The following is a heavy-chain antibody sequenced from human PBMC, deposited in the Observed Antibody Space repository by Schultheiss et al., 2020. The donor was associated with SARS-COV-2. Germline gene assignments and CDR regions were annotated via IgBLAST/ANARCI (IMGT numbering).Heavy chain of an antibody. CDR1: GFTFSSYA. CDR2: ISSNGGST. D-gene: IGHD5-18*01. CDR3: AANSYGYSFDY. V-gene: IGHV3-64D*09. Sequence: GGSLRLSCSASGFTFSSYAMHWVRQAPGKGLEYVSAISSNGGSTYYADSVKGRFTISRDNSKNTLYLQMNSLRAEDTAVYYCAANSYGYSFDYWGQGTLVTVSS. J-gene: IGHJ4*02.